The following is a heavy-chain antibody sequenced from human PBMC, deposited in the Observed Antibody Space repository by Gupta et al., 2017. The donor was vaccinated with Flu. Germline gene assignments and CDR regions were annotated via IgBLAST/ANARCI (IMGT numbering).Heavy chain of an antibody. CDR3: ARGRGGHFDY. Sequence: QVQLVQSGAEVKKPGSSVKVSCKASGGTFSSYTISWVRQAPGQGLEWMGRIIPILGIANDAQKFQGRVTITADKSTSTAYMELRSLRSEDTAVYDCARGRGGHFDYWGQGTLVTVSS. D-gene: IGHD3-10*01. J-gene: IGHJ4*02. V-gene: IGHV1-69*02. CDR1: GGTFSSYT. CDR2: IIPILGIA.